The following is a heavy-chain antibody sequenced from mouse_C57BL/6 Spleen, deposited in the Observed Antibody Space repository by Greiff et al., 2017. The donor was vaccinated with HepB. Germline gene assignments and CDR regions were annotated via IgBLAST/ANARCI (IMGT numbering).Heavy chain of an antibody. CDR1: GYTFTSYW. V-gene: IGHV1-55*01. CDR2: IYPGSGST. CDR3: AREKGLITTDY. Sequence: QVQLQQPGAELVKPGASVKMSCKASGYTFTSYWITWVKQRPGQGLEWIGDIYPGSGSTNYNEKFKSKATLTVDTSSITAYMQLSSLTSEDSAGYYCAREKGLITTDYWGQGTTLTVSS. D-gene: IGHD1-1*01. J-gene: IGHJ2*01.